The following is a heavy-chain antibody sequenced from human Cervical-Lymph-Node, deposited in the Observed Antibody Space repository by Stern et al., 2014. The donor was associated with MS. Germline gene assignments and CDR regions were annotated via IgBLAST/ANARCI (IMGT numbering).Heavy chain of an antibody. J-gene: IGHJ6*02. V-gene: IGHV4-38-2*02. CDR3: ARRGGTIATFHAYYFYGLDV. CDR2: IYRSGSI. CDR1: GYSIDSGFY. Sequence: QVQLQESGPGLVKPSETLSLTCRVSGYSIDSGFYWDWIRQPPGKGLEWIGTIYRSGSIYHNPSLKSRVTISVDTSMNEFSLKVTSGTAADTAVYYCARRGGTIATFHAYYFYGLDVWGQGTTVTVSS. D-gene: IGHD2-21*01.